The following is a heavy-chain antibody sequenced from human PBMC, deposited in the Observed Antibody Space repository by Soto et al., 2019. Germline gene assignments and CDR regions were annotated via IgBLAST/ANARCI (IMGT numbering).Heavy chain of an antibody. J-gene: IGHJ4*02. V-gene: IGHV5-51*01. D-gene: IGHD6-13*01. CDR3: AISRTSWKYFDF. CDR2: IFPGDSDT. Sequence: GESLKISCKGSGYSFSSYWSGWVRQMPGKGLEWMGMIFPGDSDTRYSPAFQGQVTISADKSINTAYLQWRSLKASDTAMYFCAISRTSWKYFDFWGQGALVTVSS. CDR1: GYSFSSYW.